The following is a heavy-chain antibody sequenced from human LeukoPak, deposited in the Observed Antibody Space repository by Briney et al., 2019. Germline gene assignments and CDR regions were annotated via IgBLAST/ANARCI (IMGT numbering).Heavy chain of an antibody. Sequence: GGSLRLSCAASGFTVSSNYMSWVRQAPGKGLEWVSVIYSGGSTYYADSVKGRFTISRDNSKNTLYLQMISLRAEDTAVYYCARGPPYYYGSGSYYKLWGQGTLVTVSS. CDR2: IYSGGST. J-gene: IGHJ4*02. CDR3: ARGPPYYYGSGSYYKL. V-gene: IGHV3-66*01. CDR1: GFTVSSNY. D-gene: IGHD3-10*01.